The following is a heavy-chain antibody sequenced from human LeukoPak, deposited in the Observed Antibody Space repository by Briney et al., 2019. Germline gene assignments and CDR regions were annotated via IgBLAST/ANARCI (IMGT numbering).Heavy chain of an antibody. J-gene: IGHJ6*03. CDR1: GGSISSSSYY. Sequence: PSETLSLTCTVSGGSISSSSYYWGWIRQPPGKGLEWIGSIYYSGSTYYNPSLKSRVTISVDTSKNQFSLKLSSVTAADTAVYYCARESLDEYCSSTSCSYMDVWGKGTTVTVSS. V-gene: IGHV4-39*07. CDR3: ARESLDEYCSSTSCSYMDV. D-gene: IGHD2-2*01. CDR2: IYYSGST.